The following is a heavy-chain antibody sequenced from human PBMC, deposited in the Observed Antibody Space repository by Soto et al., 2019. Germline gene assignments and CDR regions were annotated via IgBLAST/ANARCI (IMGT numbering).Heavy chain of an antibody. CDR2: IIPIFGTA. J-gene: IGHJ5*02. D-gene: IGHD6-6*01. Sequence: QVQLVQSGAEVKKPGSSVKVSCKASGGTFSSYAISWVRQAPGQGLEWMGGIIPIFGTANYAQKFQGRVTMTRDTSTSTVYMELSSLRSEDTAVYYCARGRQQLVRFDPWGQGTLVTVSS. CDR1: GGTFSSYA. V-gene: IGHV1-69*06. CDR3: ARGRQQLVRFDP.